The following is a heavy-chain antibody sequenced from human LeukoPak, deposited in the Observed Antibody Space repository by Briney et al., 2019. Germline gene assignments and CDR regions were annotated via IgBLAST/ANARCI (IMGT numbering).Heavy chain of an antibody. CDR3: ARGGTDYGGNP. D-gene: IGHD4-23*01. J-gene: IGHJ5*02. CDR1: GGTFSSYT. V-gene: IGHV1-69*05. CDR2: IIPIFGTT. Sequence: ASVKVSCKASGGTFSSYTVSWVRQAPGQGLEWMGGIIPIFGTTTFAQKFQGRVTIITDASTSTVYMELSSLRSEDTAVYYCARGGTDYGGNPWGLGTLVTVSS.